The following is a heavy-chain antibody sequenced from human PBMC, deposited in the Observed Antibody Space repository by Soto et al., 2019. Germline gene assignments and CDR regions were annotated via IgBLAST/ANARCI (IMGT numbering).Heavy chain of an antibody. CDR1: GGTFGSYT. CDR3: AIPRTTGTTAGYYYYYYGMDV. CDR2: IIPILGIA. J-gene: IGHJ6*02. Sequence: SVKVSCKASGGTFGSYTISWGRQAPGQGLEWMGRIIPILGIANYAQKFQGRVTITADKSTSTAYMELSSLRSEDTAVYYCAIPRTTGTTAGYYYYYYGMDVWGQGTTVTVSS. D-gene: IGHD1-1*01. V-gene: IGHV1-69*02.